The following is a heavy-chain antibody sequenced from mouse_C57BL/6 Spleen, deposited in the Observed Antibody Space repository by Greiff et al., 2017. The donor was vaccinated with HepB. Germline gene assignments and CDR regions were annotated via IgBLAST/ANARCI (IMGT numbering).Heavy chain of an antibody. J-gene: IGHJ1*03. V-gene: IGHV1-64*01. CDR1: GYTFTSYW. Sequence: QVQLKQPGAELVKPGASVKLSCKASGYTFTSYWMHWVKQRPGQGLEWIGMIHPNSGSTNYNEKFKSKATLTVDKSSSTAYMQLSSLTSEDSAVYYCARPGTGWYFDVWGTGTTVTVSS. CDR2: IHPNSGST. CDR3: ARPGTGWYFDV. D-gene: IGHD4-1*01.